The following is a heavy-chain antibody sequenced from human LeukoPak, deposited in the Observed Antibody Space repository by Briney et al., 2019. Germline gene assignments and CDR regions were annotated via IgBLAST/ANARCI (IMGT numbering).Heavy chain of an antibody. Sequence: GGSLRLSCAASGFTVSSNYMSWVRQAPGKGLEWVSVIYSGGSTYYADSVKGRFTISRDNSKNTLSLQMNSLRAEDTAVYYCAKGPLTEVAGTTWGYWGQGTPVTVSS. V-gene: IGHV3-66*01. D-gene: IGHD6-19*01. CDR2: IYSGGST. CDR3: AKGPLTEVAGTTWGY. J-gene: IGHJ4*02. CDR1: GFTVSSNY.